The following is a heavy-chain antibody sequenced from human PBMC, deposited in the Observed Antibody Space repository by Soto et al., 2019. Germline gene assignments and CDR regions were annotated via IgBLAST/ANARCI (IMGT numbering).Heavy chain of an antibody. CDR1: GYTLTELS. CDR2: FDPEDGET. V-gene: IGHV1-24*01. D-gene: IGHD6-13*01. J-gene: IGHJ6*02. CDR3: ATYGGAAAGPHYYYGMDV. Sequence: GASVKVSCKVSGYTLTELSMHWARQAPGKGLEWMGSFDPEDGETIYAQKFQGRVTMTEDTSTDTAYMELSSLRSEDTAVYYCATYGGAAAGPHYYYGMDVWGQGTTVTVSS.